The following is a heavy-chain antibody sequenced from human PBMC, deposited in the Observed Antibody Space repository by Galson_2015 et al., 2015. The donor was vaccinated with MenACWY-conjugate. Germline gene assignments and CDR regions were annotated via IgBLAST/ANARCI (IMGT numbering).Heavy chain of an antibody. V-gene: IGHV4-4*02. CDR1: GDSITRTTW. CDR3: ARATVPYWVVVPAATIWFDP. D-gene: IGHD2-2*01. Sequence: SGDSITRTTWWSWFRQSPGTGLAWIGEISPSGSNNYNPSLESRVTISVEKSKNQFSLNLSSATAADTAVYYCARATVPYWVVVPAATIWFDPWGQGTLVTVSS. CDR2: ISPSGSN. J-gene: IGHJ5*02.